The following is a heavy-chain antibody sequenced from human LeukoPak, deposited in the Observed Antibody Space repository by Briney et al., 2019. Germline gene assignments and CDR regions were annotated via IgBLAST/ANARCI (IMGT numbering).Heavy chain of an antibody. V-gene: IGHV4-59*01. D-gene: IGHD6-13*01. CDR1: GGSISSYY. J-gene: IGHJ5*02. CDR3: ARDMAAAGTPGDWFDP. Sequence: SETLSLTCTVSGGSISSYYWSWIRQPPGKGLEWIGYIYYSGSTNYNPSLKSRVTISVDTSRNQFSLKLSSVTAADTAVYYCARDMAAAGTPGDWFDPWGQGTLVTVSS. CDR2: IYYSGST.